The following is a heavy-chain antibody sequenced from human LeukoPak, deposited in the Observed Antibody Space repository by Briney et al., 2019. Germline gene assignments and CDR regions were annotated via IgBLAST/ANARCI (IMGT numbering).Heavy chain of an antibody. CDR3: ARGYIAAAGFDY. CDR1: GYTFTSYD. J-gene: IGHJ4*02. D-gene: IGHD6-13*01. CDR2: INPNNGGT. Sequence: ASVKVSCKASGYTFTSYDINWVRQATGQGLEWMGWINPNNGGTNYAQKFQGRVTMTRDTSISTAYMELSRLRSDDTAVYYCARGYIAAAGFDYWGQGTLVTVSS. V-gene: IGHV1-2*02.